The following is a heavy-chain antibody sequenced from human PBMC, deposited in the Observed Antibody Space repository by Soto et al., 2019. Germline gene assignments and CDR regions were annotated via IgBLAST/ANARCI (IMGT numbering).Heavy chain of an antibody. CDR1: GGSFSGYF. J-gene: IGHJ3*02. Sequence: QVQLQQWGAGLLKPSETLSLTCGVYGGSFSGYFWSWIRQPPGKGLEWIGEINHSGSTNYNPSLKSRVTIPEDTSKNQFSLTMNSVTAADTAVYYCARVPMRVAADKIQDAFDIWGQGTVVTVSS. V-gene: IGHV4-34*01. CDR2: INHSGST. D-gene: IGHD3-22*01. CDR3: ARVPMRVAADKIQDAFDI.